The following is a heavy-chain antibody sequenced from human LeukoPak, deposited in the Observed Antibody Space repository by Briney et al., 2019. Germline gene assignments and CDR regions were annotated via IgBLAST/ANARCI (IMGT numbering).Heavy chain of an antibody. V-gene: IGHV4-39*01. D-gene: IGHD3-22*01. CDR2: IYYSGST. CDR1: GGSISSYY. CDR3: ARDSSGSNWFDP. Sequence: PSETLSLTCTVSGGSISSYYWGWIRQPPGKGLEWIGSIYYSGSTYYNPSLKSRVTISVDTSKNQFSLKLSSVTAADTAVYYCARDSSGSNWFDPWGQGTLVTVSS. J-gene: IGHJ5*02.